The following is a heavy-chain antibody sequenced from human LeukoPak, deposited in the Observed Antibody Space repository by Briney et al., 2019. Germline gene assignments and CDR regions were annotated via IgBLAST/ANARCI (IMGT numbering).Heavy chain of an antibody. CDR3: AKEGDSSWYSDY. V-gene: IGHV3-30*18. CDR2: ISYDGSNK. J-gene: IGHJ4*02. CDR1: GFTFSSYG. D-gene: IGHD6-13*01. Sequence: PGGSLRLSCAASGFTFSSYGMHWVRQAPGKGLECVAVISYDGSNKYYADSVKGRFTISRDNSKNTLYLQMNSLRAEDTAVYYCAKEGDSSWYSDYWGQGTLVTVSS.